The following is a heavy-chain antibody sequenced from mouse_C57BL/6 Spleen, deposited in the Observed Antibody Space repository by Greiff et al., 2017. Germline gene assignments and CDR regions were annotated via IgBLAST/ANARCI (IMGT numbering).Heavy chain of an antibody. Sequence: VQLQQSGPELVKPGASVKISCKASGYTFTDYYMNWVKQSHGKSLEWIGDINPNNGGTSYNQKFKGKATLTVDKSSSTAYMELRSLTSEDSAVYYCARRGNYGGAMDYWGPGTSVTVSS. J-gene: IGHJ4*01. CDR1: GYTFTDYY. V-gene: IGHV1-26*01. D-gene: IGHD2-1*01. CDR3: ARRGNYGGAMDY. CDR2: INPNNGGT.